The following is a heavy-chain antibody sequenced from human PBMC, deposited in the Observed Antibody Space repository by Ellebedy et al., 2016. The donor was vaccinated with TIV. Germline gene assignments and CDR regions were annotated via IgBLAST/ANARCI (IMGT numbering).Heavy chain of an antibody. Sequence: MPSETLSLTCTVSGGSISSYYWSWIRQPPGKGLEWIGYIYNSESTSYNPSLRSRVSMSVDTSKNQFSLELNSVTAEDTDVYYCARGNYGDYFYGMDVWGPGTTVTVSS. D-gene: IGHD4-17*01. CDR1: GGSISSYY. CDR2: IYNSEST. CDR3: ARGNYGDYFYGMDV. J-gene: IGHJ6*02. V-gene: IGHV4-59*01.